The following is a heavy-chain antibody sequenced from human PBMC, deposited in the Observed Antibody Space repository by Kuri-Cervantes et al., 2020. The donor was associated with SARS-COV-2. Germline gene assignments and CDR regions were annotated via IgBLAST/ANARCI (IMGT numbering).Heavy chain of an antibody. CDR3: ARAGEWLFGDAFDV. J-gene: IGHJ3*01. Sequence: SWTVSGGSISSYNWSWIRQPPGKVLEWIGYIYYSGSSNYTPSLKSQVTISVDTSKNQFSMKLSSVTAADTAVYYGARAGEWLFGDAFDVWGQGTMVTVSS. CDR1: GGSISSYN. D-gene: IGHD3-3*01. V-gene: IGHV4-59*01. CDR2: IYYSGSS.